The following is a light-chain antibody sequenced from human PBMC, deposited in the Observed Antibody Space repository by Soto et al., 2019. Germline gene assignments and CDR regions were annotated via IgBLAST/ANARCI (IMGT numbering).Light chain of an antibody. Sequence: DIVMPQSPLSLPVTPGEPASISCRSSQSRLHSNGYNYLDWYLQKPGQSPQLLISLGSNRASGVPDRLSGSGSGTDFPLKISRVEAEDVGVYYFMQALQTPFTFGPGTTVAIQ. J-gene: IGKJ3*01. CDR3: MQALQTPFT. V-gene: IGKV2-28*01. CDR2: LGS. CDR1: QSRLHSNGYNY.